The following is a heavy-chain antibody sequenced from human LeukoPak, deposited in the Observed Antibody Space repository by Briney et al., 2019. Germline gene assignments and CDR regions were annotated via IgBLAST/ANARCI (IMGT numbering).Heavy chain of an antibody. CDR1: GFTFSNYW. Sequence: PGGSLRLSCVVSGFTFSNYWMSWVRQAPGKGLEWVANINRDGREDYYVDSVKGRFTISRDNAKNSLYLQMNSLRAEDTAVYYCAKDLATVTTSWFDPWGQGTLVTVSS. D-gene: IGHD4-17*01. CDR2: INRDGRED. J-gene: IGHJ5*02. CDR3: AKDLATVTTSWFDP. V-gene: IGHV3-7*01.